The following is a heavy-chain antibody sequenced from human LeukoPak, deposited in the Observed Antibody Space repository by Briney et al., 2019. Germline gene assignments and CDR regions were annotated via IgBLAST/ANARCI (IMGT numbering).Heavy chain of an antibody. J-gene: IGHJ4*02. V-gene: IGHV3-53*01. CDR2: IYSGGST. CDR3: ARDQRIEERLVDY. D-gene: IGHD2-15*01. Sequence: GGSLRLFCAASGFTVSSNYMSWVRQAPGKGLEWVSVIYSGGSTYYADSVKGRFTISRDNSKNTLYLQMNSLRAEDTAVYYCARDQRIEERLVDYWGQGTLVTVSS. CDR1: GFTVSSNY.